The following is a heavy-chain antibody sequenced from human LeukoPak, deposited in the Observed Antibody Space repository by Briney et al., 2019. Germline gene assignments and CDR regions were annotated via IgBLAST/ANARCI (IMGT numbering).Heavy chain of an antibody. D-gene: IGHD4-11*01. V-gene: IGHV1-69*05. J-gene: IGHJ6*03. CDR1: GGTFSSYA. CDR2: IIPMFGTK. CDR3: ARGGTTVTPYYYSYMDV. Sequence: WASVTVSRTASGGTFSSYALSWVRQAPGQGLEWMGGIIPMFGTKNYAQKFQDRITITTDESTSTAYMELSSLRFDDTAEYYCARGGTTVTPYYYSYMDVWGKGTTVTVSS.